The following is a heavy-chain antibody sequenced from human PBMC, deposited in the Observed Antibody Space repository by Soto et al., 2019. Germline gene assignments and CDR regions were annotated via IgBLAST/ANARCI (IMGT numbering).Heavy chain of an antibody. V-gene: IGHV3-23*01. CDR1: GYTFSSRA. J-gene: IGHJ4*02. CDR3: ATLLGFSSGGSWYSHVADY. CDR2: IDGGGTT. Sequence: EVHLWESGGDLVQPGGSLRVSCVGSGYTFSSRAMSWVRQAPGKGLEWGSGIDGGGTTDYADSVKGRFTISRDNSQDTLYLQMNSLRDEDTAVYYCATLLGFSSGGSWYSHVADYWGQGTLGTVSS. D-gene: IGHD2-8*02.